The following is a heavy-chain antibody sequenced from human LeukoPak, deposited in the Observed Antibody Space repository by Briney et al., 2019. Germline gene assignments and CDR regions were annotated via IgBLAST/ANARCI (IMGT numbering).Heavy chain of an antibody. V-gene: IGHV4-34*01. J-gene: IGHJ4*02. CDR3: ARVRDNNSSSSPGVPYCFDN. D-gene: IGHD6-6*01. Sequence: SETLSLTCAVYGGSLSGYYWSWIRQPPGKGLEWIGEINQSGSTNYNPSLKSRGTISVDTSKNQFSLKLSSVTAADTAVYYCARVRDNNSSSSPGVPYCFDNWGQGTLVTVSS. CDR1: GGSLSGYY. CDR2: INQSGST.